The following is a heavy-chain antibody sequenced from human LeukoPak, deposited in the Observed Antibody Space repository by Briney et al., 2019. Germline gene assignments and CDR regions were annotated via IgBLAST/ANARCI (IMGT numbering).Heavy chain of an antibody. CDR3: ARHLVSSAGRKIVVVPAALGAFDI. D-gene: IGHD2-2*01. Sequence: PSETLSLTCTVSGGSISSYYWSWIRQPPGKGLEWIGYIYYSGSTNYNPSLKSRVTISVDTSKNQFSLKLSSVTAADTAVYYCARHLVSSAGRKIVVVPAALGAFDIWGQGTMVTVSS. V-gene: IGHV4-59*01. CDR2: IYYSGST. CDR1: GGSISSYY. J-gene: IGHJ3*02.